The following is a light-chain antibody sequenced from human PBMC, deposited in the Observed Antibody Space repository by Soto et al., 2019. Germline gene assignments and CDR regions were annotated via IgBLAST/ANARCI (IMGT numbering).Light chain of an antibody. CDR2: AAS. Sequence: DIQMTQSPSSLAASVGARVTITCRASQSISSYLNWYQQKPGKAPKLLIYAASSLQSGVPSRFSGSGSGTDFTLTISSLQPDDFATYDCQQSYSTPYTFGQGTKLAIK. CDR3: QQSYSTPYT. CDR1: QSISSY. J-gene: IGKJ2*01. V-gene: IGKV1-39*01.